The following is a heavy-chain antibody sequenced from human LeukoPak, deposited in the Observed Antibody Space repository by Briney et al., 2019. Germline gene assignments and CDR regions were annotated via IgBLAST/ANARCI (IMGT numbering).Heavy chain of an antibody. Sequence: GGSLRLSCATSGFTFSNYWMTWVRQAPGRGLEWVSRIKGDGSDTLYADSVKGRFTISRDNSKNTLYLQTSSPGVDDTAVYYCARASTTVPNLLDYWGQGALVSVSS. CDR3: ARASTTVPNLLDY. V-gene: IGHV3-74*01. CDR2: IKGDGSDT. D-gene: IGHD4-17*01. J-gene: IGHJ4*02. CDR1: GFTFSNYW.